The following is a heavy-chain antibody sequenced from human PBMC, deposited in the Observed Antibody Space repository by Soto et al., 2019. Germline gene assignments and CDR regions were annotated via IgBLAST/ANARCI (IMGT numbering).Heavy chain of an antibody. D-gene: IGHD3-22*01. J-gene: IGHJ6*02. CDR1: GYSFTSYW. CDR2: IYPGDSDT. CDR3: ASMGYYDSSGYYLPYGMDV. Sequence: PGESLKISCKGSGYSFTSYWIGWVRQMPGKGLEWMGTIYPGDSDTRYSPSFQGQVTISADKSISTAYLQWSSLKASDTAMYYCASMGYYDSSGYYLPYGMDVWGQGTTVTVSS. V-gene: IGHV5-51*01.